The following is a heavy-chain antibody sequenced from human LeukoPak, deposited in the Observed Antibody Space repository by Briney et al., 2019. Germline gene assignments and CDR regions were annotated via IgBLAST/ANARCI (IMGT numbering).Heavy chain of an antibody. D-gene: IGHD3-3*01. CDR3: ARGVRFSDFYYYMDV. J-gene: IGHJ6*03. Sequence: ASVKVSCKASGYTFNSSYMHWVRQAPGQGLEWMGLINPSGGSTSYAQKFQGRVTMTRDTSTSTVYMELSSLRSEDTAVYYCARGVRFSDFYYYMDVWGQGTTVTVSS. CDR2: INPSGGST. CDR1: GYTFNSSY. V-gene: IGHV1-46*02.